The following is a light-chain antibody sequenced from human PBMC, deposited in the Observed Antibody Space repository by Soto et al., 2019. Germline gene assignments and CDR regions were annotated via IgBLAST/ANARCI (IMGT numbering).Light chain of an antibody. Sequence: QSVLTQLPSVSGAPGQRVTISCAGSSYNIGAGYDVNWYQQLPGTAPKLLIYDDNNRPSGVPDRFSGSKSATSASLAITGLQAEDEANYYCQSSDSSLSGSVVFGGGTKLTVL. V-gene: IGLV1-40*01. CDR3: QSSDSSLSGSVV. CDR2: DDN. CDR1: SYNIGAGYD. J-gene: IGLJ2*01.